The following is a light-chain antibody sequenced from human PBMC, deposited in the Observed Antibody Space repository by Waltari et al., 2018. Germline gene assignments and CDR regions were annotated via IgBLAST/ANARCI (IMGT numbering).Light chain of an antibody. Sequence: QSVLTQPPSVSAAPGQKVTISCSGSSSDLGENYASWFQQLPGTAPKLLIYDSDRGPTGGPCRSSASKSGTSATLGITGLQTGDEADYDCGAWDSSLSAVIFGGGTKLTVL. CDR2: DSD. V-gene: IGLV1-51*01. CDR1: SSDLGENY. CDR3: GAWDSSLSAVI. J-gene: IGLJ2*01.